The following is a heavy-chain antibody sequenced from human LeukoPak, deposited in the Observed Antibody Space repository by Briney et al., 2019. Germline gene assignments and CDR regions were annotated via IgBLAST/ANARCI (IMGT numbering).Heavy chain of an antibody. J-gene: IGHJ4*02. CDR3: ARVYQSAEYYFDY. V-gene: IGHV4-59*01. CDR1: GGSIDGYY. Sequence: SETLSLTCTVSGGSIDGYYWSWIRQPPGKGLEWIGYIYYTGSTEYHPSLKSRVTISLDTSKNQFSLKLTSVTAADTAVYYCARVYQSAEYYFDYWGQGNLVSVSS. D-gene: IGHD2-2*01. CDR2: IYYTGST.